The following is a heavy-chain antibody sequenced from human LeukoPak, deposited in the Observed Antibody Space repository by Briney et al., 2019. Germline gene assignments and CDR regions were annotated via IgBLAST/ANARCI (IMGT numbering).Heavy chain of an antibody. Sequence: KPSETLSLTCTVYDVSITTYYCNWIRQPARKGLEWIGRIYTNGITNYSPSLKGRVTMSVGTSKNQFSLNLSSVTAADTAVYYCARARSPTISVAGACFDYWGQGILVTVSS. CDR2: IYTNGIT. CDR3: ARARSPTISVAGACFDY. J-gene: IGHJ4*02. CDR1: DVSITTYY. V-gene: IGHV4-4*07. D-gene: IGHD6-19*01.